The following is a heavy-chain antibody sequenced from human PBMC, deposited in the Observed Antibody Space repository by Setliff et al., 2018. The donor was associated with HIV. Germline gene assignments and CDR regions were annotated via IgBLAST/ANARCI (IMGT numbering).Heavy chain of an antibody. Sequence: ASVKVSCKASGYTFTFYSMHWVRQAPGQRLEWMGWINAGNGNTKYSQKFQDRVTMTTDTTTSTAYMELRSLRSDDTAVYYCARDAPAEYYDFWSGYILWDVWGKGTTVTVPQ. V-gene: IGHV1-3*01. CDR2: INAGNGNT. CDR3: ARDAPAEYYDFWSGYILWDV. CDR1: GYTFTFYS. D-gene: IGHD3-3*01. J-gene: IGHJ6*04.